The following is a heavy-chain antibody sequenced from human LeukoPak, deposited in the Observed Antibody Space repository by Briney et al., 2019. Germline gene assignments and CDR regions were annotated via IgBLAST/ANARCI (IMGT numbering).Heavy chain of an antibody. CDR1: GHTFTGYF. CDR3: ARDLGIAAPSWRGGVFDY. J-gene: IGHJ4*02. D-gene: IGHD6-13*01. V-gene: IGHV1-2*02. CDR2: INPNSGAT. Sequence: ASVKVSCKASGHTFTGYFMHWVRQAPGQGLQWMGWINPNSGATNYAQTFQGRVTMTRDTSVSTACMELTRLRFDDTAVNYCARDLGIAAPSWRGGVFDYWGQGTLVTVSS.